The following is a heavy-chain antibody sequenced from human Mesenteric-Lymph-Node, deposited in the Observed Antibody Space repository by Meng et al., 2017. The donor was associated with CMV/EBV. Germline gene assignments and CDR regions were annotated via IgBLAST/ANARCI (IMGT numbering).Heavy chain of an antibody. CDR1: GYTFTGYY. J-gene: IGHJ6*02. CDR3: ARVYIVVVPAASYGMDV. D-gene: IGHD2-2*01. Sequence: ASSKVSCKASGYTFTGYYMHWVRQAAGQGLEWMGIINPSGGSTSYAQKFQGRVTMTRDTSTSTVYMELSSLRSEDTAVYYCARVYIVVVPAASYGMDVWGQGTTVTVSS. CDR2: INPSGGST. V-gene: IGHV1-46*01.